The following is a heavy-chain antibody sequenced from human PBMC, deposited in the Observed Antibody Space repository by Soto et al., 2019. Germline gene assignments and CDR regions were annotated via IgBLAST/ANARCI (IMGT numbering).Heavy chain of an antibody. V-gene: IGHV3-11*01. CDR3: ARVLVFYGGFDP. CDR1: GFTFTDYY. D-gene: IGHD2-21*02. Sequence: SGGSLRLSCAASGFTFTDYYMSWIRQAPGKGLEWVSYISSSGSTIYYADSVKGRFTISRDNAKNSLYLQMNSLRAGDTAVYYCARVLVFYGGFDPWGQGTLVTVSS. J-gene: IGHJ5*02. CDR2: ISSSGSTI.